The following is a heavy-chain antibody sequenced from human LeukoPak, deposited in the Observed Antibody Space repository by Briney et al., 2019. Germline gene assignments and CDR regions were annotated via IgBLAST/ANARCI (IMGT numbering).Heavy chain of an antibody. J-gene: IGHJ4*02. V-gene: IGHV3-48*03. Sequence: PGGSLRLSCAASGFTFSSYEMNWVRQAPGKGLEWVSYISSSGSTIYYADSVKGRFTISRDNAKNSLYLQMNSLRAEDTAVYYCARGSVGATTRMGYWGQGTLVTVSS. D-gene: IGHD1-26*01. CDR3: ARGSVGATTRMGY. CDR2: ISSSGSTI. CDR1: GFTFSSYE.